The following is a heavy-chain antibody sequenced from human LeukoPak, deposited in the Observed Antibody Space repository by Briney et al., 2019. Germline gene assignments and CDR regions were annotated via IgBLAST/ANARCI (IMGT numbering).Heavy chain of an antibody. Sequence: PSETLSLTCTVSGGSISSYYWSWIRQPPGKGLEWIGYIYYSGSTNYNPPLKSRVTISVDTSKNQFSLKLSSVTAADTAVYYCARLFRPQLSKPDDAFDIWGQGTMVTVSS. V-gene: IGHV4-59*08. D-gene: IGHD5-18*01. CDR2: IYYSGST. CDR1: GGSISSYY. CDR3: ARLFRPQLSKPDDAFDI. J-gene: IGHJ3*02.